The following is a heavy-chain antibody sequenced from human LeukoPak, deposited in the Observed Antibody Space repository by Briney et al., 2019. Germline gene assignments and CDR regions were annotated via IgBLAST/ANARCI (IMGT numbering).Heavy chain of an antibody. Sequence: SETLSLTCTVSGGSISSSTFHWGWIRQPPGKGLEWIGSIYYSGSTYYNPSLKSRVTISVDTSKNQFSLKLSSVTAADTAVYYCARDFSEGYWGQGTLVTVSS. D-gene: IGHD6-19*01. V-gene: IGHV4-39*07. CDR1: GGSISSSTFH. J-gene: IGHJ4*02. CDR2: IYYSGST. CDR3: ARDFSEGY.